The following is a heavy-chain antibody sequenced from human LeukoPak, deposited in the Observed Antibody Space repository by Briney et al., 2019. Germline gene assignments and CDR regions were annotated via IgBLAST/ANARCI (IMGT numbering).Heavy chain of an antibody. J-gene: IGHJ4*02. CDR1: GGSISSSSYY. CDR3: ARYPADY. Sequence: KTSETLSLTCTVSGGSISSSSYYWGWIRQPPGKGLEWIGSIYYGGNTNYNPSLKSRLTISLDTSRNQISLKLSSVTAADTAVYYCARYPADYWGQGILVTVSS. V-gene: IGHV4-39*07. CDR2: IYYGGNT.